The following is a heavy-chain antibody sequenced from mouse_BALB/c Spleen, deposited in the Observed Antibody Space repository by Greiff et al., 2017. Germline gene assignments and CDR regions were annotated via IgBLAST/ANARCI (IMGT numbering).Heavy chain of an antibody. J-gene: IGHJ2*01. CDR1: GFTFSSFG. D-gene: IGHD2-14*01. CDR3: ARSAYYRYPFDY. Sequence: EVQGVESGGGLVQPGGSRKLSCAASGFTFSSFGMHWVRQAPEKGLEWVAYIRSGSSTIYYADTVKGRFTISRDNPKNTLFLQMTSLRSEDTAMYYCARSAYYRYPFDYWGQGTTLTVSS. CDR2: IRSGSSTI. V-gene: IGHV5-17*02.